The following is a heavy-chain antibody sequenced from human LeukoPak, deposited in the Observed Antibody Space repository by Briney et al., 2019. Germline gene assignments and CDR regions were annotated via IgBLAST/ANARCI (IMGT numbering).Heavy chain of an antibody. CDR3: AREGAVATYYFDY. CDR2: IRYDGSVQ. D-gene: IGHD6-19*01. J-gene: IGHJ4*02. V-gene: IGHV3-30*02. Sequence: QAGGSLRLSCAASGLPFSTYGMHWVRQAPGKGLEWVAFIRYDGSVQYYTDSVTGRFTISRDNSKNTLYLQMNSLRDEDTAVYYCAREGAVATYYFDYWGQGTLVTVSS. CDR1: GLPFSTYG.